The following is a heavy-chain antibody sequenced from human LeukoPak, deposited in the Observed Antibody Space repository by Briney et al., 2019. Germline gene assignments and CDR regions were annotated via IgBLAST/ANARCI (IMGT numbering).Heavy chain of an antibody. J-gene: IGHJ5*02. CDR2: IWYDGSNK. CDR1: GFTFSSYG. D-gene: IGHD3-10*01. Sequence: GGSLRLSCAASGFTFSSYGMHWVRQAPGKGLERVAVIWYDGSNKYYADSVKGRFTISRDNSKNTLYLQMNSLRAEDTAVYYCARDQYYYGSGSPQNWFDPWGQGTLVTVSS. CDR3: ARDQYYYGSGSPQNWFDP. V-gene: IGHV3-33*01.